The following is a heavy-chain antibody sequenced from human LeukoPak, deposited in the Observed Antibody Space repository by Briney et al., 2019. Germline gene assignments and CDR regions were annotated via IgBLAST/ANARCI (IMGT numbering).Heavy chain of an antibody. CDR1: GYTFTSYG. CDR3: ARDSGSGWWGSPYYFDY. V-gene: IGHV1-18*01. D-gene: IGHD6-19*01. J-gene: IGHJ4*02. Sequence: GASVKASCKASGYTFTSYGISWVRQAPGQGLEWMGWISAYNGNTNYAQKLQGRVTMTTDTSTSTAYMELRSLRSDDTAVYYCARDSGSGWWGSPYYFDYWGQGTLVTVSS. CDR2: ISAYNGNT.